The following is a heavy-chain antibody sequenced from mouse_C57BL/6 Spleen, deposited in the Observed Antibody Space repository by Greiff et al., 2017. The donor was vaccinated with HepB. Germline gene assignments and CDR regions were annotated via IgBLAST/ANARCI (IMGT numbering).Heavy chain of an antibody. CDR3: TTSNYYGSSYVGLAY. J-gene: IGHJ3*01. CDR1: GFNIKDYY. Sequence: EVQLQQSGAELVRPGASVKLSCTASGFNIKDYYMHWVKQRPEQGLEWIGRIDPEDGDTEYAPKFQGKATMTADTSSNTAYLQLSSLTSEDTAVYYCTTSNYYGSSYVGLAYWGQGTLVTVSA. CDR2: IDPEDGDT. D-gene: IGHD1-1*01. V-gene: IGHV14-1*01.